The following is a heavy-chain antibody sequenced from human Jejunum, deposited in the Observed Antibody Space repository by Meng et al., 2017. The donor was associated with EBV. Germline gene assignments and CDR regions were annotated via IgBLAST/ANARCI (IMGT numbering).Heavy chain of an antibody. V-gene: IGHV3-53*01. D-gene: IGHD6-19*01. CDR2: IYSDSTT. CDR1: GFIVSNSY. CDR3: AKRETSGWYDL. Sequence: EVQLVAYGGGLIPPGGFLRLSCAASGFIVSNSYFSWVRQAPGKGLEWVSVIYSDSTTHYADSVKGRFTMSRDNSKSTLFLQMDSLRAEDTAIYYCAKRETSGWYDLWGQGTLVTVSS. J-gene: IGHJ5*01.